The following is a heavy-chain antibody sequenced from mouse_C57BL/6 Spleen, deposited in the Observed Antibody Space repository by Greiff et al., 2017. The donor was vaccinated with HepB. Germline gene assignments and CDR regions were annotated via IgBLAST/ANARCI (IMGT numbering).Heavy chain of an antibody. CDR1: GYTFTDYY. J-gene: IGHJ1*03. Sequence: EVQLQQSGPELVKPGASVKISCKASGYTFTDYYMNWVKQSHGKSLEWIGDINPNNGGTSYNQKFKGKATLTVDKSSSTAYMELRSLTSEDSAVYYCARERSGYFDVWGTGTTVTVSS. CDR2: INPNNGGT. CDR3: ARERSGYFDV. V-gene: IGHV1-26*01.